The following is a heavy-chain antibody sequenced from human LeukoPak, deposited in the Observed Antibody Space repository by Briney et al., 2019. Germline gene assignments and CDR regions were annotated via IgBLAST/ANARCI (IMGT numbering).Heavy chain of an antibody. CDR3: ARVFPSGESHPTNYYYYGMDV. Sequence: GASVKVSCKPSGYTFNTFGITWVRQAPGQGLEWMGWISPYNGNTQYAQKFQGRATLTTDTSSSTAYMELRSLRSDDTAVYYCARVFPSGESHPTNYYYYGMDVWGQGTTVTVSS. CDR1: GYTFNTFG. CDR2: ISPYNGNT. D-gene: IGHD3-10*01. V-gene: IGHV1-18*01. J-gene: IGHJ6*02.